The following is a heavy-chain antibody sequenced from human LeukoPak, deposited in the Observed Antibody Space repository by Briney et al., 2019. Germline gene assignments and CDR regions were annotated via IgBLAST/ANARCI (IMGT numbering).Heavy chain of an antibody. V-gene: IGHV4-39*01. CDR2: IYYSGST. Sequence: PSETLSLTCTVSGGSISSSSYYWGWIRQPPGKGLEWIGSIYYSGSTYYNPSLKSRVTISVDTSKNQFSLKLSSVTAADTAVYYCARHRRELYLGAFDIWGQGTMVTVSS. CDR3: ARHRRELYLGAFDI. J-gene: IGHJ3*02. D-gene: IGHD1-26*01. CDR1: GGSISSSSYY.